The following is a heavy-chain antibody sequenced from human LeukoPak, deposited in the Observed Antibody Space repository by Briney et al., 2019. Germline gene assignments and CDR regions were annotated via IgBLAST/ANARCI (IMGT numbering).Heavy chain of an antibody. J-gene: IGHJ6*03. CDR3: ASGSGSYRTPYYYMDV. V-gene: IGHV3-23*01. Sequence: GGSLRLSCAASGFTFSNYAMSWVRQAPGKGLEWVSAISASDGSTYYADSVKGRFTISRDNSKNTLYLQMNSLRAEDAAVYYCASGSGSYRTPYYYMDVWGTGTTVTVSS. CDR1: GFTFSNYA. D-gene: IGHD3-10*01. CDR2: ISASDGST.